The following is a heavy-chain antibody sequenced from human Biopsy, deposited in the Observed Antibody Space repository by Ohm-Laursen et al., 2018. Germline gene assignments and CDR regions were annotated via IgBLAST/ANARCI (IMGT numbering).Heavy chain of an antibody. Sequence: SLRLSSTASGFTFGDYYMSWIRQAPGKGLEWLSYISGSGVTKMYADSVKGRFTVSRDNAKNSLYLEMNNLTVEDTAVYYCATDGAGSYNENWGQGTLVSVSS. CDR1: GFTFGDYY. D-gene: IGHD3-10*01. V-gene: IGHV3-11*01. CDR3: ATDGAGSYNEN. J-gene: IGHJ4*02. CDR2: ISGSGVTK.